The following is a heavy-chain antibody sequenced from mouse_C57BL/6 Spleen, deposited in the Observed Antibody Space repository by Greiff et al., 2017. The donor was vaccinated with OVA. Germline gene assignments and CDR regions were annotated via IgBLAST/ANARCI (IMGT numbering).Heavy chain of an antibody. CDR3: AKNYGNYKYFDY. D-gene: IGHD2-1*01. CDR1: GFSLTSYG. J-gene: IGHJ2*01. V-gene: IGHV2-5*01. CDR2: IWRGGST. Sequence: VKLEESGPGLVQPSQSLSITCTVSGFSLTSYGVHWVRQSPGKGLEWLGVIWRGGSTDYNAAFMSRLSITKDNSKSQVFFKMNSLQADDTAIYYCAKNYGNYKYFDYWGQGTTLTVSS.